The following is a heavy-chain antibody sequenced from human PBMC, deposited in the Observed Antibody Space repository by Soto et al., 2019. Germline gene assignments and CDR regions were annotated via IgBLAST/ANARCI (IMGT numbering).Heavy chain of an antibody. CDR1: GFTFGDYA. D-gene: IGHD1-7*01. CDR2: IRSKAYGGTT. Sequence: GGSLRLSCTASGFTFGDYAMSWVRQAPGKGLEWVGFIRSKAYGGTTEYAASVKGRFTISRDDSKSIAYLQMNSLKTEDTAVYYCTRGSWNYNWFDPWGQGTLVTV. V-gene: IGHV3-49*04. CDR3: TRGSWNYNWFDP. J-gene: IGHJ5*02.